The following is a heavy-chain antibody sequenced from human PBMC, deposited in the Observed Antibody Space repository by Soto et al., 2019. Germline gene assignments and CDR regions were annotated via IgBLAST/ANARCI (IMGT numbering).Heavy chain of an antibody. Sequence: QVQLVESGGGVVQPGRSLRLSCAASGFTFSSYGMHWVRQAPGKGLEWVAVISYDGSNKYYADSVKGRFTNSRDNSKNTLYLQMNRLRADDTAVYYCAKAWVERWLQYFFDYWGQGSLVTVSS. CDR3: AKAWVERWLQYFFDY. CDR1: GFTFSSYG. D-gene: IGHD4-4*01. V-gene: IGHV3-30*18. J-gene: IGHJ4*02. CDR2: ISYDGSNK.